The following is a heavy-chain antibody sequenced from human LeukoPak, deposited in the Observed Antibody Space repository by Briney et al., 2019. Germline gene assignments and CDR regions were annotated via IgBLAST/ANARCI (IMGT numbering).Heavy chain of an antibody. CDR3: AKAFRRYGDYLAYFDY. CDR2: ISGSGGST. V-gene: IGHV3-23*01. D-gene: IGHD4-17*01. CDR1: GFTLSSYG. J-gene: IGHJ4*02. Sequence: GGTLRLSCAASGFTLSSYGMSWVRQAPGKGLEWVSAISGSGGSTYYADSVKGRFTISRDNSKNTLYLQMNSLRAEDTAVYYCAKAFRRYGDYLAYFDYWGQGTLVTVSS.